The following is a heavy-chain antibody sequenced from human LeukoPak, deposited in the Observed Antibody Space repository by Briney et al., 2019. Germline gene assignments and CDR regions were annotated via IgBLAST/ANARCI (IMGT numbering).Heavy chain of an antibody. CDR1: GGSFSGYY. CDR3: AKDPYRRDDYYDSSGYPI. Sequence: PSETLSLTCAVYGGSFSGYYWSWIRQPPGKGLEWIGEINHSGSTNYNPSLKSRVTISVDTSKNQFSLKLSSVTAADTAVYYCAKDPYRRDDYYDSSGYPIWGQGTMVTVSS. CDR2: INHSGST. V-gene: IGHV4-34*01. J-gene: IGHJ3*02. D-gene: IGHD3-22*01.